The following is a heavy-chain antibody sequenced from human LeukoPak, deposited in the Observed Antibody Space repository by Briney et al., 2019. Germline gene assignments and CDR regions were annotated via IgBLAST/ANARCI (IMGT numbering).Heavy chain of an antibody. CDR3: ARNQAVAANRGAFDI. CDR1: GYSISSNNW. Sequence: PSETLSLTCAVSGYSISSNNWWAWIRQPPGEGLEWFGYIYYSGNTYYNPYNPSLTSRVTMSVDTSKNQFSLKLDSVTEIDTAMYYCARNQAVAANRGAFDIWGQGTMVTVSS. J-gene: IGHJ3*02. CDR2: IYYSGNT. D-gene: IGHD6-19*01. V-gene: IGHV4-28*01.